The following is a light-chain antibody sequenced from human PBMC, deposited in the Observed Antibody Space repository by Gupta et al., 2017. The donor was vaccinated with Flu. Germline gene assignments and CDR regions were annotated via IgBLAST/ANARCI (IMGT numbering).Light chain of an antibody. CDR2: WAS. V-gene: IGKV4-1*01. CDR3: QQYYSSPYN. Sequence: DIVMTQSPDSLAVSLGERATINCKSSQSVLYSPNNKNYLAWYQQKAGQPPKLLIYWASTRESGVPDRFSGSGSGTDFTLTVSSLQAEDVAVYYCQQYYSSPYNFGQGTKLEIK. CDR1: QSVLYSPNNKNY. J-gene: IGKJ2*01.